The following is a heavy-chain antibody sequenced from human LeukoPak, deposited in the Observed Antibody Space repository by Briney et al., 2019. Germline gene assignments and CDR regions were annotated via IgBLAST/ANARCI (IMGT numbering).Heavy chain of an antibody. CDR3: ARGRYSGSYYYYYGMDV. D-gene: IGHD1-26*01. CDR1: GGSFSGYY. V-gene: IGHV4-34*01. CDR2: INHSGST. Sequence: ESSETLSLTCAVYGGSFSGYYWSWIRQPPGKGLEWIGEINHSGSTNYNPSLKSRVTISVDTSKNQFSLKLSSVTAADTAVYYCARGRYSGSYYYYYGMDVWGQGTTVTVSS. J-gene: IGHJ6*02.